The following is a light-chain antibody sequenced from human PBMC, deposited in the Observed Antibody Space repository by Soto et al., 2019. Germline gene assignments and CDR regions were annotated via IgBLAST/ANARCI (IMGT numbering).Light chain of an antibody. J-gene: IGLJ2*01. CDR1: GSNIGRKA. CDR2: NDD. V-gene: IGLV1-44*01. Sequence: QAVVTQPPSLSATPGQRITISCSGSGSNIGRKAVDWYQRLPGTAPKLLIYNDDQRPSGVPDRFSGSKSGTSASLAISGLQSEDEADYYCASWDDTLDGVLFGGGTKVTVL. CDR3: ASWDDTLDGVL.